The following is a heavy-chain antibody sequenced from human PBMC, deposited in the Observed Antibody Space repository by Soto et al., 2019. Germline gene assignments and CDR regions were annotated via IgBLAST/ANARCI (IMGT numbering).Heavy chain of an antibody. CDR3: ARRGYDCWSGSPYPYYYYYYTDV. J-gene: IGHJ6*03. CDR1: GYTFTSYD. Sequence: ASVKVSCKASGYTFTSYDINWVRQATGQGLEWMGWMNPNSGNTGYAQKFQGRVTMTRNTSISTAYMELSSLRSEDTAVYYCARRGYDCWSGSPYPYYYYYYTDVWGKGTTVTDSS. D-gene: IGHD3-3*01. CDR2: MNPNSGNT. V-gene: IGHV1-8*01.